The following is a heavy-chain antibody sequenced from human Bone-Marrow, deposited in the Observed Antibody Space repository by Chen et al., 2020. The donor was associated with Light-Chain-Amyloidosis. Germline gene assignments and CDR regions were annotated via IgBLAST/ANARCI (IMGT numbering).Heavy chain of an antibody. CDR2: ISGSGGTT. V-gene: IGHV3-23*04. CDR1: GITFNAYA. CDR3: AKDLTFGGLFANNFDS. D-gene: IGHD3-16*02. J-gene: IGHJ4*02. Sequence: EVQLVESGGGLQQPGGSLRLSCTASGITFNAYAMSWVRQAPGKGLEWVSGISGSGGTTYHADSVTGRFTISRDNSRNTLYLHMNSLRAEDTATYYCAKDLTFGGLFANNFDSWGQGILVTVSS.